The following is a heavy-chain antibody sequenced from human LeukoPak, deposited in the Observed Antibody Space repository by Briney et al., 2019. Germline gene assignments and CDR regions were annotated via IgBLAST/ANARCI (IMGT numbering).Heavy chain of an antibody. D-gene: IGHD1/OR15-1a*01. CDR1: GGSFSGYY. J-gene: IGHJ6*03. V-gene: IGHV4-34*01. CDR3: ARCNKNPTAGYYYMDV. CDR2: INHSGST. Sequence: SETLSLTCAVYGGSFSGYYWSWIRQPPGKGLEWIGEINHSGSTNYNPSLKSRVTISVDTSKNQFSLKLSSVTAADTAVYYCARCNKNPTAGYYYMDVWGKGTTVTVS.